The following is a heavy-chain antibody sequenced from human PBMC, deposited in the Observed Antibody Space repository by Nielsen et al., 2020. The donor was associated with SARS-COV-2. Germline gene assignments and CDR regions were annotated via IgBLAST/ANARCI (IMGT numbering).Heavy chain of an antibody. J-gene: IGHJ4*02. V-gene: IGHV3-30*14. D-gene: IGHD3-10*01. Sequence: GESLKISCAASGFTFSSYAMHWVRQAPGKGLEWVAVISYDGSNKYYADSVKGRFTISRDNSKNTLYLQMNSLRAEDTAVYYCATRLLWFGGSISWGQGTLVTVSS. CDR2: ISYDGSNK. CDR1: GFTFSSYA. CDR3: ATRLLWFGGSIS.